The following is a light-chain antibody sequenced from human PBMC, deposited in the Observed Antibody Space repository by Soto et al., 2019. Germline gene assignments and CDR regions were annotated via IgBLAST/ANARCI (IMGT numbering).Light chain of an antibody. CDR3: QKCKVAPFT. Sequence: ILMTQSPSSLSAFVGDRVTITWRASQDIGNFLAWYQQKPGKVPKLLIYAASTLQSGVPSRFSGSGSGTDFTLTISSLQPEDVATYYCQKCKVAPFTFGGGTKVDIK. V-gene: IGKV1-27*01. J-gene: IGKJ4*01. CDR1: QDIGNF. CDR2: AAS.